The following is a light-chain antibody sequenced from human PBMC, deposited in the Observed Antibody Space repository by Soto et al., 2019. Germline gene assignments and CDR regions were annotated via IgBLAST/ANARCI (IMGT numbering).Light chain of an antibody. J-gene: IGKJ2*01. Sequence: DIQMTQSPSSLSASVGDRVTITCQASQDISNYLNWYQQKPGKAPKLLIYDASNLETGVPSRFSGSVSGTDFTFTISSLQPEDIAIYYCQQYDNLPYTFGQWTKLEIK. CDR2: DAS. CDR1: QDISNY. CDR3: QQYDNLPYT. V-gene: IGKV1-33*01.